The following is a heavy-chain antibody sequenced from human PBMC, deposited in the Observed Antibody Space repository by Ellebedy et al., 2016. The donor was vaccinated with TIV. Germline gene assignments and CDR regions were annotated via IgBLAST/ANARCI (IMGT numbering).Heavy chain of an antibody. V-gene: IGHV3-7*01. Sequence: GGSLRLSCAASRFTFSSYWMSWVRQAPGKGLEWVANIKQDGSEKYYVDSVKGRFTISRDNAKNSLYLHLNSLRAEDTAMYYCATDRSYGDYLSPTHAFVIWGQGTMVTVSS. CDR3: ATDRSYGDYLSPTHAFVI. D-gene: IGHD4-17*01. CDR1: RFTFSSYW. CDR2: IKQDGSEK. J-gene: IGHJ3*02.